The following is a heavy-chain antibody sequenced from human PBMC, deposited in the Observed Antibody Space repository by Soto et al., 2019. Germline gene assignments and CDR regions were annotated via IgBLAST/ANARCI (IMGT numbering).Heavy chain of an antibody. CDR1: GYSFTSYW. J-gene: IGHJ3*02. V-gene: IGHV5-10-1*01. CDR2: IDPSDSYT. Sequence: PGEPLKISCKGSGYSFTSYWISWVRQMPGKGLEWMGRIDPSDSYTNYSPSFQGHVTISADKSISTAYLQWSSLKASDTAMYYCARLGYYDSSGYYFDIWGQGTMVTV. CDR3: ARLGYYDSSGYYFDI. D-gene: IGHD3-22*01.